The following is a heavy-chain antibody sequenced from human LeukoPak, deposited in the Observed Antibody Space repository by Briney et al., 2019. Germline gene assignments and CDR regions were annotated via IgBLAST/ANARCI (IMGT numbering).Heavy chain of an antibody. D-gene: IGHD3-10*01. CDR1: GFTFSSYG. V-gene: IGHV3-30*18. Sequence: GGSLRLSCAASGFTFSSYGMHWVRQAPGKGLEWVAVISYDGSNKYYADSVKGRFTISRDNSKNTLYLQMNSLRAEDTAVYYCAKDSPYGSGSSSPDYWGQGTLVTVSS. CDR3: AKDSPYGSGSSSPDY. CDR2: ISYDGSNK. J-gene: IGHJ4*02.